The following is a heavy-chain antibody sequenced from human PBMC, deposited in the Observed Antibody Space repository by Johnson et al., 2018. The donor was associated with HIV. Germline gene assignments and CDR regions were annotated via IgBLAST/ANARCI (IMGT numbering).Heavy chain of an antibody. J-gene: IGHJ3*02. V-gene: IGHV3-30-3*01. CDR3: SKEVI. Sequence: QVQLVESGGGVVQPGKSLRLSCAASGFTFSSYAIHWVRQAQGKGLEWVAAISYDGSNKYYADSVKDRFTISRDNSKNTLCLQMNSLRAGDTAVYFCSKEVIWGQGTMVTVSS. CDR1: GFTFSSYA. CDR2: ISYDGSNK.